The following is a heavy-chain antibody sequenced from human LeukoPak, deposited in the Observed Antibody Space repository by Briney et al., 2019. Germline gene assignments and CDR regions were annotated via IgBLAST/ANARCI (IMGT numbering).Heavy chain of an antibody. V-gene: IGHV1-46*01. Sequence: GASVKVSCKTSGYTFTNYYLHWVRQAPGQGLEWMGIINPNSGSTTYAQKFQGRVTLTRDTSTSTLCMELSSLRSEDTAVYYCARGNYYGSGSYYKGYYYYYMDVWGKGTTVTVSS. CDR3: ARGNYYGSGSYYKGYYYYYMDV. CDR2: INPNSGST. CDR1: GYTFTNYY. J-gene: IGHJ6*03. D-gene: IGHD3-10*01.